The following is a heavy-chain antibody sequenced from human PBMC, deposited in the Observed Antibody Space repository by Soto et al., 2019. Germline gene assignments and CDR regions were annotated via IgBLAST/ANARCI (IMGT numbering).Heavy chain of an antibody. Sequence: GGSLRLSCAASGFTFSSYGMHWVRQAPGKGLEWVAVISYDGSNQYYADSVKGRFTISRDNSKNTLYLQMNSLRAEDTAVYYCAKSDTYYYDSSGYAPFDYWGQGTLVTVSS. J-gene: IGHJ4*02. CDR1: GFTFSSYG. D-gene: IGHD3-22*01. V-gene: IGHV3-30*18. CDR3: AKSDTYYYDSSGYAPFDY. CDR2: ISYDGSNQ.